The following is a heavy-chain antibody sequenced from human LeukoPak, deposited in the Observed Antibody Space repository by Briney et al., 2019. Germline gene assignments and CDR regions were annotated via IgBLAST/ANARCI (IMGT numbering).Heavy chain of an antibody. J-gene: IGHJ5*02. V-gene: IGHV4-34*01. CDR3: ARCGPYYYGSGTRRGLDP. D-gene: IGHD3-10*01. Sequence: PSETLSLTCAVYGGSFSGYYWSWIRQPPGKGLEWIGEINHSGSTNYNPSLKSRVTISVDTSKNQFSLKLSSVTAADTAVYHCARCGPYYYGSGTRRGLDPWGQGTLVTVSS. CDR2: INHSGST. CDR1: GGSFSGYY.